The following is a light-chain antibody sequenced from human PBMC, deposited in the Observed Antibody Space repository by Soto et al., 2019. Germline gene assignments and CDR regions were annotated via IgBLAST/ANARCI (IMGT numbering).Light chain of an antibody. Sequence: DIVMTQSPDSLAVSLGERATINCKSSQSVLYSSNTKNYLAWYQQKPGQPPKLLIYWASTRESGVPDRFSGSGSGTDFTLTISSLRAEDVAVYYCQQYYSTPPLFGQGTKVEIK. CDR1: QSVLYSSNTKNY. V-gene: IGKV4-1*01. CDR2: WAS. J-gene: IGKJ1*01. CDR3: QQYYSTPPL.